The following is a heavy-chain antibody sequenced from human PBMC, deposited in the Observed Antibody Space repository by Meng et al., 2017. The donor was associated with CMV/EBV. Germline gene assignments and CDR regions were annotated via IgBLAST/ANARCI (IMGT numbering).Heavy chain of an antibody. J-gene: IGHJ3*02. D-gene: IGHD2-2*01. V-gene: IGHV1-2*02. CDR3: ARVYQLLPAFDI. Sequence: ASVKVSCKASGYTFTGYYMHWVRQAPGQGLEWMGWINPNSGGTNYAQKFQGRVTMTRDTSISTAYMELSRLRSDDTAVYYCARVYQLLPAFDIWGQGTMVTVSS. CDR1: GYTFTGYY. CDR2: INPNSGGT.